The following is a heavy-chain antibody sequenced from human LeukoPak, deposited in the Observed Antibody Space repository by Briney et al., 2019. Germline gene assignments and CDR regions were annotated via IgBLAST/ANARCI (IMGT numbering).Heavy chain of an antibody. V-gene: IGHV3-23*01. CDR2: ISASGIST. CDR1: GLTFSSYA. D-gene: IGHD1-26*01. J-gene: IGHJ4*02. CDR3: AKERGVGATAGSLATFDN. Sequence: PGGSLRLSCAASGLTFSSYAMSWVRLAPGKGLEWVSSISASGISTYYADSVRGRFTISRDNSENTLFLQMNSLGAEDTALYFCAKERGVGATAGSLATFDNWGQGTLVTVSS.